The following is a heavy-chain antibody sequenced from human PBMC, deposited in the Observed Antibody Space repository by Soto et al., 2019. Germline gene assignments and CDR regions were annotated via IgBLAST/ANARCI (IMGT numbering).Heavy chain of an antibody. V-gene: IGHV3-30*04. J-gene: IGHJ4*02. CDR2: ISSDGRNR. CDR3: AHLAGLSHTDDF. CDR1: GFTFSDYA. D-gene: IGHD5-18*01. Sequence: QVQLVESGGGVVQPGRSLRLSCAASGFTFSDYALHWVRQAPGKGLEWVTVISSDGRNRYYADSVKGRFTISRDNSKNTLYLQMNSLRVEDTAIYICAHLAGLSHTDDFWGQGTPVTVAS.